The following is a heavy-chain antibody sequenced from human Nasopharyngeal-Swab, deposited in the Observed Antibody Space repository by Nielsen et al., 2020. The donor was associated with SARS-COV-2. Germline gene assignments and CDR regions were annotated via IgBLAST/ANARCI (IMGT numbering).Heavy chain of an antibody. D-gene: IGHD6-13*01. CDR2: IYYSGST. V-gene: IGHV4-39*01. Sequence: WIRQPPGKGLEWIGSIYYSGSTYYNPSLKSRVTISVDTSKNQFSLKLSSVTAADTAVYYCAKPGTGIAAADYWGQGTLVTVSS. CDR3: AKPGTGIAAADY. J-gene: IGHJ4*02.